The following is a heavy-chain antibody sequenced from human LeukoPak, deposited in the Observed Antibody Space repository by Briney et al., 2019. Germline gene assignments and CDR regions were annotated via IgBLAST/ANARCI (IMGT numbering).Heavy chain of an antibody. CDR1: GFTFSSYA. D-gene: IGHD3-10*01. Sequence: GGSLRLSCAASGFTFSSYAMHWVRQAPGKGLEWVAVISYDGTNKYYADSVKGRFTISRDNSKNTLYLQMHSLRAEDTAVYYCAGARGYYDSGSSNWFDPWGQGTLVTVSS. CDR2: ISYDGTNK. J-gene: IGHJ5*02. CDR3: AGARGYYDSGSSNWFDP. V-gene: IGHV3-30*04.